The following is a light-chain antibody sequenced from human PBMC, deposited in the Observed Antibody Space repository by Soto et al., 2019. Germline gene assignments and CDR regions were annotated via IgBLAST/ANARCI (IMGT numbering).Light chain of an antibody. CDR3: QQSYSTPRT. CDR1: QSISSY. V-gene: IGKV1-39*01. CDR2: GAS. Sequence: DIQMTQSPSSLSASVGDRVTITCRASQSISSYLNWYQQKPGKAPKLLIYGASRLQSGVPSRFSGSGSGTDCTLTISSLQPEDFATYYCQQSYSTPRTFGQGTRLEIK. J-gene: IGKJ5*01.